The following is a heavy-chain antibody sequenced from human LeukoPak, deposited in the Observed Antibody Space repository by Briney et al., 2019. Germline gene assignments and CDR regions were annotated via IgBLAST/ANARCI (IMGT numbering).Heavy chain of an antibody. V-gene: IGHV4-59*08. CDR1: GGSISSYY. CDR3: ARHTDIAALSSLNY. J-gene: IGHJ4*02. D-gene: IGHD6-13*01. Sequence: SETLSLTCTVSGGSISSYYRSWIRQTPGKGLEWIGDSYYSGSTNYNPSLKSRVTISVDTSKNQFSLKLSSVTAADTAVYYCARHTDIAALSSLNYWGQGTLVTVSS. CDR2: SYYSGST.